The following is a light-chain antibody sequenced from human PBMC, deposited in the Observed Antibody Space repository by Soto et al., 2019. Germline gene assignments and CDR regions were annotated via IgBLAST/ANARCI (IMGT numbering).Light chain of an antibody. V-gene: IGLV1-40*01. CDR1: SSNIGAGYD. J-gene: IGLJ3*02. Sequence: QSVLTQPPSVSGAPGQRVTISCTGSSSNIGAGYDVHWYQQLPGTAPKLLIYGNSNRPSGVPDRFSGSKSGTSASLAITGLQAEYEADYYCQSYASSLRGRVFGGGTKLTVL. CDR3: QSYASSLRGRV. CDR2: GNS.